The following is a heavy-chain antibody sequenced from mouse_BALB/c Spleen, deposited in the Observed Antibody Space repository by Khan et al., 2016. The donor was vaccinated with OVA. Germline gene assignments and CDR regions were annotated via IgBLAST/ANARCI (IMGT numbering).Heavy chain of an antibody. CDR1: GYTFTNYI. D-gene: IGHD1-1*01. Sequence: VQLKESGPELVKPGASVKMSCKAPGYTFTNYIIHWVQQKPGQGLEWIGYINPYNDGAKYNEKFKGKATLTSDKSSSTAYMEFSGLTSEDSAVXCYSSNYVSSFGLAYWGQGTLVTVSA. J-gene: IGHJ3*01. CDR3: SSNYVSSFGLAY. CDR2: INPYNDGA. V-gene: IGHV1S136*01.